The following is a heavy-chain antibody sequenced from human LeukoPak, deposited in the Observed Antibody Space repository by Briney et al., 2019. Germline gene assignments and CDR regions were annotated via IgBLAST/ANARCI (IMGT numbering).Heavy chain of an antibody. V-gene: IGHV4-61*01. J-gene: IGHJ5*02. CDR1: GGSISSSSYY. CDR2: IYYSGST. CDR3: AREKLWGGFDP. D-gene: IGHD3-16*01. Sequence: SETLSLTCTVSGGSISSSSYYWSWIRQPPGKGLEWIGYIYYSGSTNYNPSLKSRVTISVDTSKNQFSLKLSSVTAADTAVYYCAREKLWGGFDPWGQGTLVTVSS.